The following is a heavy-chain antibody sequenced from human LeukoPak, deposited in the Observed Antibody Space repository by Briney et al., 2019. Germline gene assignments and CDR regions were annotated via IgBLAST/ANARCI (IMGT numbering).Heavy chain of an antibody. D-gene: IGHD1/OR15-1a*01. J-gene: IGHJ4*02. CDR3: TLTTFGVVYYFDY. V-gene: IGHV3-30*04. CDR2: ISYDGINQ. Sequence: AGGCLRLSCAPSGFTFSSYAMHWVSQAPGRGLEWLALISYDGINQYYADSVKGRFIISRDNSKNTLYLQLNSLRLEDTAVYYCTLTTFGVVYYFDYWGQGTLVTVSS. CDR1: GFTFSSYA.